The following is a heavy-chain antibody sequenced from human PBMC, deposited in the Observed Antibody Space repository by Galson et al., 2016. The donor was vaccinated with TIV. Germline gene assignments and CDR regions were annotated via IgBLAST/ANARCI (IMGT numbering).Heavy chain of an antibody. V-gene: IGHV3-23*01. Sequence: SLRLSCAASGFTFSSHAMTWVRQAPGKGLEWVSAISGSGATTHYADSVKGRFTISRDNSKNTLYVQMNSLRAEDTAVYYCAKVPSSGFSYYYGWDVWGQGTMVTVSS. CDR3: AKVPSSGFSYYYGWDV. D-gene: IGHD3-10*01. CDR1: GFTFSSHA. J-gene: IGHJ3*01. CDR2: ISGSGATT.